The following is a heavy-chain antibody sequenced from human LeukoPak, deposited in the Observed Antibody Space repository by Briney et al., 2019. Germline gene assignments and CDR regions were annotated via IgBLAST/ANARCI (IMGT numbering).Heavy chain of an antibody. V-gene: IGHV1-69*13. D-gene: IGHD3-10*01. Sequence: SVKVSCKASGGTFRSYAISWVRHAPGQGLEWMGGIIPIFGTANYAQKFQGRVTITADESTSTAYMELSSLRSEDTAVYYCARDLSYYGSGSAFDYWGQGTLVTVSS. CDR3: ARDLSYYGSGSAFDY. CDR1: GGTFRSYA. CDR2: IIPIFGTA. J-gene: IGHJ4*02.